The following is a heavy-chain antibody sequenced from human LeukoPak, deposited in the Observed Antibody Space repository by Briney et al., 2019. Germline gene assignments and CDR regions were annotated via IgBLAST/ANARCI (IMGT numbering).Heavy chain of an antibody. Sequence: GGSLRLSCAASGFSFSNSAMHWVRRAPGKGLEWVAFIRYDGSDKYYADSVKGRFTISRDTSKNTLYLQMNGLRAEDTAVYYCARDSSDSSGGGLFDYWGQGTLVTVSS. CDR2: IRYDGSDK. D-gene: IGHD3-22*01. CDR3: ARDSSDSSGGGLFDY. V-gene: IGHV3-30*02. J-gene: IGHJ4*02. CDR1: GFSFSNSA.